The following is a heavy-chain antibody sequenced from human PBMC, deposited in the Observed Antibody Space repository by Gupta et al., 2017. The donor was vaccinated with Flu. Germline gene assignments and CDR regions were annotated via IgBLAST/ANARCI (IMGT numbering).Heavy chain of an antibody. J-gene: IGHJ4*02. CDR2: ISGTSGTT. D-gene: IGHD1-26*01. CDR3: AKHAPGTFSLDY. V-gene: IGHV3-23*01. CDR1: GFSFDSYA. Sequence: EVQLLESGGGLVQPGGSLRLSCAASGFSFDSYAMNWVRQAPGRGLGWVSGISGTSGTTSYTDSVRGRFTIPRDNSKNMVYLHMKSLRAEDTAVYYCAKHAPGTFSLDYWGQGTLVTVSS.